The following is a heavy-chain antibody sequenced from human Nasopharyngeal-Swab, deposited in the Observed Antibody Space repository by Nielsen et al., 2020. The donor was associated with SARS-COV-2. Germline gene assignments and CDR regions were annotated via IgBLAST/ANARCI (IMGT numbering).Heavy chain of an antibody. CDR2: IWYDASKI. V-gene: IGHV3-33*03. D-gene: IGHD5-18*01. Sequence: GESMKISCTASGFAFGSYGMHWVRQAPGRVLEWVAVIWYDASKIYYADSVKGRFTISRDNSKNTLFLEMKGLRPEDSAMYYCVKDEHSFHIGPLDYWGQGALVAVSS. J-gene: IGHJ4*02. CDR1: GFAFGSYG. CDR3: VKDEHSFHIGPLDY.